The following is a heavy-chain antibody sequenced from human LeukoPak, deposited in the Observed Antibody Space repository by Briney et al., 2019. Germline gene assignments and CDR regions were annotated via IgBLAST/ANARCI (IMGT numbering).Heavy chain of an antibody. CDR1: GVSIRNGNYY. CDR2: IYFSGGT. V-gene: IGHV4-30-4*01. J-gene: IGHJ4*02. D-gene: IGHD5-12*01. Sequence: SETLSLTCTVSGVSIRNGNYYWSWIRQPPGKGLEWIGNIYFSGGTDYNPSLRSRVSISVDMSKNQFSLNLNSVTAADTAVYYCARDRNSGYEFDYWGQGTLVTVSS. CDR3: ARDRNSGYEFDY.